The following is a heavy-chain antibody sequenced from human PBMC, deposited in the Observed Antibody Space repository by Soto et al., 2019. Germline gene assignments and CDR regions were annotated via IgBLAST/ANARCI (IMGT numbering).Heavy chain of an antibody. V-gene: IGHV1-18*01. CDR1: GYTFTSYG. CDR2: ISAYNGNT. Sequence: VASVKVSCKASGYTFTSYGISWVRQAPGQGLEWMGWISAYNGNTNYAQKLQGRVTMTTDTSTSTAYMELRSLRSDDTAVYYCARERYCSSTSCYDPWGQGTLVTVSS. CDR3: ARERYCSSTSCYDP. D-gene: IGHD2-2*01. J-gene: IGHJ5*02.